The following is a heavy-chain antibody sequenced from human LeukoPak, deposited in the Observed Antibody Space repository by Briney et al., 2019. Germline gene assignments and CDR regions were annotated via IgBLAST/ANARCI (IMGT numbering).Heavy chain of an antibody. CDR3: ARDRDCSGGSCYEYSYYYYGMDV. V-gene: IGHV1-18*01. J-gene: IGHJ6*02. CDR2: ISAYNGNT. D-gene: IGHD2-15*01. Sequence: ASVKVSCTASGYTFTSYGISWVRQAPGQGLEWMGWISAYNGNTNYAQKLQGRVTMTTDTSTSTAYMELSSLRSEDTAVYYCARDRDCSGGSCYEYSYYYYGMDVWGQGTTVTVSS. CDR1: GYTFTSYG.